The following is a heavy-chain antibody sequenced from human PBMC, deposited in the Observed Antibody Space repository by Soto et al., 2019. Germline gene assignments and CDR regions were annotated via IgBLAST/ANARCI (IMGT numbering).Heavy chain of an antibody. D-gene: IGHD2-8*02. CDR2: INAGNGNT. J-gene: IGHJ4*02. CDR3: ARFIGGLSYFDY. CDR1: GYTFTSYA. Sequence: GASVKVSCKASGYTFTSYAMHWVRQAPGQRLEWMGWINAGNGNTKYSQKFQGRVTITRDTSASTAYMELSSLRSEATTVYYYARFIGGLSYFDYWGKGTLVPVSP. V-gene: IGHV1-3*01.